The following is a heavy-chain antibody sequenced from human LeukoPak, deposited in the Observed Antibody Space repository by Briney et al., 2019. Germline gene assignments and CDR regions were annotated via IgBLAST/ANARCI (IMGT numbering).Heavy chain of an antibody. CDR2: IDTAGNT. V-gene: IGHV3-13*01. CDR1: GFTFSSYD. CDR3: TLSYGRGFNYYYGMDV. J-gene: IGHJ6*02. Sequence: GGSLRLSCAASGFTFSSYDMHWVRQATGKGLEWVSAIDTAGNTYYPGSVKGRFTISRENAKNSLYLQLNSLRAGDTAVYYCTLSYGRGFNYYYGMDVWGQGTTVTVSS. D-gene: IGHD5-18*01.